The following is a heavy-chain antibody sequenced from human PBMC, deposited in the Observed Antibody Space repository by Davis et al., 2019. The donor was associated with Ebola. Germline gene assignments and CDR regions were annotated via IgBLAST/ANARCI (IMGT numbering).Heavy chain of an antibody. D-gene: IGHD1-26*01. Sequence: ASVKVSCKASGYSFNIYYIHWVRQAPGQGLEWLGWINPNSGGTTYAQKFQGRVTMTSDTSISTAYLDLSRLTSDDTAVYFCARESDAVGASTTDDAFDVWGQGTMVTVSS. CDR3: ARESDAVGASTTDDAFDV. CDR1: GYSFNIYY. V-gene: IGHV1-2*02. CDR2: INPNSGGT. J-gene: IGHJ3*01.